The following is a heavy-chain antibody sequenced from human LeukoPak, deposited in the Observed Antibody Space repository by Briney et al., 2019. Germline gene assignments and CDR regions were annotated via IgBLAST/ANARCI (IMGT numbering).Heavy chain of an antibody. J-gene: IGHJ5*02. CDR3: ARDTGDGYDNWFDP. V-gene: IGHV1-2*02. CDR2: INPNNGGT. Sequence: ASVKVSCKTSGYSFTGYILYWVRQAPGQGLEWMGWINPNNGGTKIAHKFRGRVTMTRDTSITTVYMELSSLLYDDTAVYYCARDTGDGYDNWFDPWGQGTLVTVSS. D-gene: IGHD3-22*01. CDR1: GYSFTGYI.